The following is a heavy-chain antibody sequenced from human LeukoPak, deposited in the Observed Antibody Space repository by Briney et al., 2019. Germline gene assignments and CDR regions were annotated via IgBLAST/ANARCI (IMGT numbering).Heavy chain of an antibody. CDR3: ARGRYPHS. J-gene: IGHJ4*02. V-gene: IGHV4-34*01. CDR1: GESFSGYY. Sequence: SETLSLTCAVYGESFSGYYWSWIRQPPGKGLEWIGEINHSGSTNYNPSLKSRVTISVDTSKNQFSLKLSSVTAADTAVYYCARGRYPHSWGQGTLVTVSS. CDR2: INHSGST. D-gene: IGHD1-26*01.